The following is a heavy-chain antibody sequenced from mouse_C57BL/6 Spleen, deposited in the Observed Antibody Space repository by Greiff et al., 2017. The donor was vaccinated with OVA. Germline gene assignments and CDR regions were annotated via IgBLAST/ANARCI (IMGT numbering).Heavy chain of an antibody. CDR2: INPNNGGT. CDR3: ARTGGYYVPFAY. D-gene: IGHD2-3*01. V-gene: IGHV1-26*01. J-gene: IGHJ3*01. CDR1: GYTFTDYY. Sequence: VQLQQSGPELVKPGASVKISCKASGYTFTDYYMNWVKQSHGQSLEWIGDINPNNGGTSYNQKFKGKATLTVDKSSSTAYMELRSLTSEASAVYYCARTGGYYVPFAYWGQGTLVTVSA.